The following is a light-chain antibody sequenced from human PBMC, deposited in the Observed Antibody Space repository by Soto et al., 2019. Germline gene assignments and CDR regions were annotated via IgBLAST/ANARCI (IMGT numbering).Light chain of an antibody. CDR3: AAWDDSLSGVA. CDR2: ASK. V-gene: IGLV1-44*01. Sequence: QSVLTQPPSASGTPGQRVTISCSGSSCNIGSNTINWYQQLPGTAPKLLIYASKQRPSGVPDRFSGSKSGTSASLAISGLQSEDEADYYCAAWDDSLSGVALGGGTKLTVL. CDR1: SCNIGSNT. J-gene: IGLJ2*01.